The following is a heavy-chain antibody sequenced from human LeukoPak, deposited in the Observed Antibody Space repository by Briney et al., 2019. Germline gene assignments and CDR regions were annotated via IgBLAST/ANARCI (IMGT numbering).Heavy chain of an antibody. CDR2: IIDSGST. CDR1: GGSISSGYW. CDR3: ATYGPTSGGYTFEY. V-gene: IGHV4-4*02. J-gene: IGHJ4*02. Sequence: SETLSLTCAVSGGSISSGYWWSWVRQPPMKGLEWIGEIIDSGSTNYNPYLKGRITISLDKTKNQFSLNVNSVTAADTAVYYCATYGPTSGGYTFEYWGQGILVTVSS. D-gene: IGHD2-15*01.